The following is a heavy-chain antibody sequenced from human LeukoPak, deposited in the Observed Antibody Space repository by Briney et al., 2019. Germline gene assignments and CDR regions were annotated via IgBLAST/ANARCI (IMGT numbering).Heavy chain of an antibody. CDR2: INPNIGAT. J-gene: IGHJ4*02. D-gene: IGHD1-14*01. Sequence: ASAKVSCKASGYTFTSYGISWVRQAPGQGLEWMGWINPNIGATKYARKFQGRVTMTRDTSISTAYMELSRLRSDDTAVYYCARGQLTDDLDYWGQGTLVTVSS. V-gene: IGHV1-2*02. CDR1: GYTFTSYG. CDR3: ARGQLTDDLDY.